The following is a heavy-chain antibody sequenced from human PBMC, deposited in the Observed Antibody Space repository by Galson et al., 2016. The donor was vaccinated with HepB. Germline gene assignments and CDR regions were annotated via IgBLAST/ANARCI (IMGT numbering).Heavy chain of an antibody. CDR1: GFTFSSYW. CDR2: IKPDGSEK. CDR3: ARGLDAPMGGGWHYGMDV. D-gene: IGHD5-18*01. V-gene: IGHV3-7*01. J-gene: IGHJ6*02. Sequence: SLRLSCAASGFTFSSYWMNWVRQAPGKGLEWVANIKPDGSEKNYVDSVKGRFTISRDNPKKSLYLQMNILRAEDTAVYYCARGLDAPMGGGWHYGMDVWGQGTTVTVSS.